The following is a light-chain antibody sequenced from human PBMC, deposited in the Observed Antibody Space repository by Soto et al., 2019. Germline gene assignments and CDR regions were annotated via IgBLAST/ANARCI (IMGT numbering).Light chain of an antibody. J-gene: IGKJ5*01. CDR2: GAS. CDR3: QQSFSLPLIS. CDR1: RNITKY. V-gene: IGKV1-39*01. Sequence: DIQMTQSPSSLSASVGDTVTITCRASRNITKYLHWYHQKPGKAPELLIYGASSLQVGVPSRFSGSGSGTEFTLTITSLRPEDFATYYCQQSFSLPLISFGQGTRLEF.